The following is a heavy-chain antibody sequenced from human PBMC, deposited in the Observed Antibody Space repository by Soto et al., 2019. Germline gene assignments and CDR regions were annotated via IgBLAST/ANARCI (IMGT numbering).Heavy chain of an antibody. CDR1: GFTFSSYA. D-gene: IGHD6-13*01. Sequence: EVQLLESGGGLVPPGGSLRLSCAASGFTFSSYAMSWVRQAPGKGLEWVSAISGSGGSTYYADSVKGRFTISRDNSKNTLYLQMNSLRAEDTAVYYCAKQQLDRGGDYYYGMDVWGQGTTVTVSS. CDR2: ISGSGGST. CDR3: AKQQLDRGGDYYYGMDV. V-gene: IGHV3-23*01. J-gene: IGHJ6*02.